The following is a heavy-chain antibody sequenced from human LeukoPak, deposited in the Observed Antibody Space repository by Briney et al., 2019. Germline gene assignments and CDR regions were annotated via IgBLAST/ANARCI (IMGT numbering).Heavy chain of an antibody. D-gene: IGHD2-15*01. CDR1: GFTFSNAW. CDR2: IKSKTDGGTT. V-gene: IGHV3-15*01. Sequence: GGSLRLSCAASGFTFSNAWMSWVRQAPGKGLEWVGRIKSKTDGGTTDYAAPVKGRFTISRDDSKNTLYLQMNSLKTEDTAVYYCTTLRLCSGGSCYPWFDPWGQGTLVTVSS. J-gene: IGHJ5*02. CDR3: TTLRLCSGGSCYPWFDP.